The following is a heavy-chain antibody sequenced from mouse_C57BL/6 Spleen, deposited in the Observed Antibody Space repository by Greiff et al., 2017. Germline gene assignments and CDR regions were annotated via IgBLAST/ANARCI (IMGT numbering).Heavy chain of an antibody. CDR1: GFSLTSYG. Sequence: QVQLQQSGPGLVQPSQSLSITCTVSGFSLTSYGVHWVRQSPGKGLEWLGVIWRGGSTDYNAAFMSRLSITKDNSKSQVFFKMNSLQADDTAIYYCAKNYDGYYEAMDYWGQGTSVTVSS. CDR3: AKNYDGYYEAMDY. CDR2: IWRGGST. D-gene: IGHD2-3*01. J-gene: IGHJ4*01. V-gene: IGHV2-5*01.